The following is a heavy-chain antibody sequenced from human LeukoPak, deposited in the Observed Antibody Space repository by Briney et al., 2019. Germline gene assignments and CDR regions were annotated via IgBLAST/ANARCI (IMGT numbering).Heavy chain of an antibody. J-gene: IGHJ4*02. CDR2: IKQDGSET. D-gene: IGHD6-13*01. CDR3: ARAEYSSSWYVPSSPFDY. CDR1: GFTLSSYW. Sequence: PGGSLRLSCAASGFTLSSYWMNWVRQTPGKGLEWVANIKQDGSETHYVDSVKGRFTISRDNAKNSLYLQMNSLRAEDTAVYYCARAEYSSSWYVPSSPFDYWGQGTLVTVSS. V-gene: IGHV3-7*01.